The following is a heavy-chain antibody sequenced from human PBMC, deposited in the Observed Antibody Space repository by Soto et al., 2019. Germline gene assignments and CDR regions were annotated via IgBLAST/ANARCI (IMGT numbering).Heavy chain of an antibody. J-gene: IGHJ4*02. CDR3: ANGYCSGGSCYLARFDY. V-gene: IGHV3-30*18. CDR2: ISYDGSNK. D-gene: IGHD2-15*01. Sequence: PGGSLRLSCAASGFTFSSYGMHWVRQAPGKGLEWVAVISYDGSNKYYADSVKGRFTISRDNSKNTLYLQMNSLRAEDTAVYYCANGYCSGGSCYLARFDYWGQGTLVTGSS. CDR1: GFTFSSYG.